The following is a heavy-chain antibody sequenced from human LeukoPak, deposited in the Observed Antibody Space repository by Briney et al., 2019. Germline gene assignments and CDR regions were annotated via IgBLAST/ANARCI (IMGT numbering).Heavy chain of an antibody. CDR1: GYTFTGYY. D-gene: IGHD2-21*01. CDR3: ARLPVIVGAWSPIDY. J-gene: IGHJ4*02. CDR2: INPESGGT. Sequence: GASVTASCKASGYTFTGYYMHWVRQAPGQGLEWMGWINPESGGTNYAQKFQGRVTTTRDTSISTAYMELTSLRSDDTAVYYCARLPVIVGAWSPIDYWGQGTRVTVSS. V-gene: IGHV1-2*02.